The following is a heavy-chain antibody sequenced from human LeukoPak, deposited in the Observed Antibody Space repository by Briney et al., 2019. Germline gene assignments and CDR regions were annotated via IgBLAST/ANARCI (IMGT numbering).Heavy chain of an antibody. V-gene: IGHV5-51*01. CDR1: GYTFTSYY. D-gene: IGHD6-19*01. CDR3: ARPLDAVAGTSSDY. Sequence: KVSCKASGYTFTSYYMHWVRQMPGKGLEWTGVIYPGDSDTRYSPSFQGQVTISVDKSISTAYLHWSSLKASDTAMYYCARPLDAVAGTSSDYWGQGTLLTVSS. J-gene: IGHJ4*02. CDR2: IYPGDSDT.